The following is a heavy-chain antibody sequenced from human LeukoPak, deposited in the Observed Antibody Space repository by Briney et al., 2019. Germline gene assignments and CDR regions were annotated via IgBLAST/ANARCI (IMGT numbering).Heavy chain of an antibody. D-gene: IGHD3-10*01. CDR1: GFTFSSYW. CDR2: IKEDGSEK. V-gene: IGHV3-7*01. J-gene: IGHJ3*02. Sequence: QPGGSLRLSCAASGFTFSSYWMTWVRRAPGKGPEWAANIKEDGSEKYYVDSVKGRFTVSRDNARKSLFLQMNNLRDEDAAVYYCVRAVRRSFDIWGQGTMVTVSS. CDR3: VRAVRRSFDI.